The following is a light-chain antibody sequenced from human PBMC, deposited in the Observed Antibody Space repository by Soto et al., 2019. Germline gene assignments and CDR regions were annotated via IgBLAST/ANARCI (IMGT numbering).Light chain of an antibody. CDR2: AAS. Sequence: IQVTQSPSAMSASVGDRVTITCRASQDISHYLGWYQQKPGKAPKRLIYAASSLESGVPSRFSGSGSGTEFTLTISSLQPEDFAAYFCLQHNSYPITFGQGTRLEIK. J-gene: IGKJ5*01. CDR1: QDISHY. V-gene: IGKV1-17*03. CDR3: LQHNSYPIT.